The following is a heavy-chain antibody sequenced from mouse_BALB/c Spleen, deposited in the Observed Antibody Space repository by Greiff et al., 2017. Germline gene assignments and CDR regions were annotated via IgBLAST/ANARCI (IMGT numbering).Heavy chain of an antibody. CDR1: GFSLTSYG. CDR2: IWAGGST. Sequence: VKLMESGPGLVAPSQSLSITCTVSGFSLTSYGVHWVRQPPGKGLEWLGVIWAGGSTNYNSALMSRLSISKDNSKSQVFLKMNSLQTDDTAMYYCARDYGSEHYFDYWGQGTTLTVSS. CDR3: ARDYGSEHYFDY. D-gene: IGHD1-1*01. V-gene: IGHV2-9*02. J-gene: IGHJ2*01.